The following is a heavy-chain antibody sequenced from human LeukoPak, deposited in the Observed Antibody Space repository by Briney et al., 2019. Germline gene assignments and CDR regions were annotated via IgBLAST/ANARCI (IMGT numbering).Heavy chain of an antibody. CDR2: IYYSGST. CDR1: DGSITSGSYY. Sequence: NPSETLSLTCTVSDGSITSGSYYWTWIRQPPGKGLEWIGYIYYSGSTNYNPSLQSRVTISVDTSKNQFSLRLSSVTATDTAVYYCARCLAAQKFDYWGQGALVTVSS. J-gene: IGHJ4*02. D-gene: IGHD6-6*01. CDR3: ARCLAAQKFDY. V-gene: IGHV4-61*01.